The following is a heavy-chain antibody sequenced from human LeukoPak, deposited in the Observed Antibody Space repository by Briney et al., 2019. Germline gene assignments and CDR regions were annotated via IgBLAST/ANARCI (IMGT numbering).Heavy chain of an antibody. CDR1: GASMNTHY. V-gene: IGHV4-59*11. J-gene: IGHJ4*02. D-gene: IGHD5-18*01. Sequence: PSETLSLTCAVSGASMNTHYWSWIRQPPGKGLEWIGYMLDTVATKDNPSLKSRFTLSADTSKNQFSLRLTSVTAADTAVYYCATIKRGNIFGYFDFWGQGIPVTVSS. CDR3: ATIKRGNIFGYFDF. CDR2: MLDTVAT.